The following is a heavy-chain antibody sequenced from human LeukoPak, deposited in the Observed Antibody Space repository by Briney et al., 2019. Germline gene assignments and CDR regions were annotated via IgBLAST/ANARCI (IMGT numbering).Heavy chain of an antibody. D-gene: IGHD1-26*01. Sequence: ASVKVSCKASGYTFTSYGISWVRQAPGQGLEWMGWISAYNGNTNYAQKLQGRVTMTTDTSTSTAYMELRSLRSDDTAVYYCARDGAGIVGAEEAFDIWGQGTMVTVSS. CDR3: ARDGAGIVGAEEAFDI. CDR1: GYTFTSYG. J-gene: IGHJ3*02. V-gene: IGHV1-18*01. CDR2: ISAYNGNT.